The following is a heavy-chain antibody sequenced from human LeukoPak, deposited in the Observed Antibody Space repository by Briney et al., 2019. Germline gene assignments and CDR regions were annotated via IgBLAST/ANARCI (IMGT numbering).Heavy chain of an antibody. CDR1: GFTFSSYG. CDR3: ARDDPGGTVFDY. CDR2: IWYDGSNK. Sequence: PGGSPRLSCAASGFTFSSYGMHWVRQAPGKGLEWVAVIWYDGSNKYYADSVKGRFTISRDNSKNTLYLQMNSLRAEDTAVYYCARDDPGGTVFDYWGQGTLVTVSS. V-gene: IGHV3-33*01. J-gene: IGHJ4*02. D-gene: IGHD1-14*01.